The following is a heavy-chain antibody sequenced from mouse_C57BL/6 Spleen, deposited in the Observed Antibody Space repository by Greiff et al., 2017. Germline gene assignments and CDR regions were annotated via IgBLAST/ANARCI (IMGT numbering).Heavy chain of an antibody. Sequence: VKLMESGAELVRPGASVKLSCKASGYTFTDYYINWVKQRPGQGLAWIARIYPGSGNTYYNEKFKGKATLTAEKSSSTAYMQLSSLTSEDSAVYFCAREGLRREGYFDYWGQGTTLTVSS. J-gene: IGHJ2*01. CDR3: AREGLRREGYFDY. D-gene: IGHD2-2*01. V-gene: IGHV1-76*01. CDR2: IYPGSGNT. CDR1: GYTFTDYY.